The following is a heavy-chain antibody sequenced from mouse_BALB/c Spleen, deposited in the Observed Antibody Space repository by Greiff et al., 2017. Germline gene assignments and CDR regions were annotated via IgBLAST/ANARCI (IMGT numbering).Heavy chain of an antibody. J-gene: IGHJ3*01. CDR3: ARRRTGGFAY. CDR1: GFTFSSYG. D-gene: IGHD4-1*01. CDR2: ISSGGSYT. Sequence: DVHLVESGGDLVKPGGSLKLSCAASGFTFSSYGMSWVRQTPDKRLEWVATISSGGSYTYYPDSVKGRFTISRDNAKNTLYLQMSSMKSEDTAMYYCARRRTGGFAYWGQGTLVTVSA. V-gene: IGHV5-6*01.